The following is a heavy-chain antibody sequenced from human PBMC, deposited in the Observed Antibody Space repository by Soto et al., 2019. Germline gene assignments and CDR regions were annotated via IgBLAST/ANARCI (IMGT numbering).Heavy chain of an antibody. CDR1: GFTFANYW. V-gene: IGHV3-7*03. J-gene: IGHJ4*02. Sequence: EVHLAESGGGLVQPGGSLRLSCAASGFTFANYWMTWVRQAPGKEPERVANINNDGSETYYVDAVKGRFIISRDNTKNALYLQMNNLNAEDTAVFYCTRFRGWQTFDYCGQGTPVTVSS. CDR3: TRFRGWQTFDY. CDR2: INNDGSET. D-gene: IGHD3-10*01.